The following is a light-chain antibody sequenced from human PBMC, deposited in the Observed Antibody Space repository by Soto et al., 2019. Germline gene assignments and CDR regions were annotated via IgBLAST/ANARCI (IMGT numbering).Light chain of an antibody. CDR3: ASYTSRGTRV. J-gene: IGLJ1*01. CDR1: SSDVGGYNY. V-gene: IGLV2-14*01. Sequence: QSALTQPASVSGSPGQSITISCTGTSSDVGGYNYVSWYQQRPGKAPKFMIYEVTNRPSGVSNRFSGYKSGNTASLTISGLQAEDEADYYCASYTSRGTRVFGTGTKVTVL. CDR2: EVT.